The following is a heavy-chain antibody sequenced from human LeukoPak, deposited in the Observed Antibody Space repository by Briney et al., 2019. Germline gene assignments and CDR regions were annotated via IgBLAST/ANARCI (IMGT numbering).Heavy chain of an antibody. CDR2: IKQDASET. J-gene: IGHJ4*02. Sequence: GGSLRLSCAASGFTFSSYWMNWVRQAPGKGLEWVANIKQDASETYYVDSVKGRFIISRDSPKNSLYLQLNSLRAEDTAIYYCARQGSYSNGWFFDYWGQGALVTVSS. V-gene: IGHV3-7*01. D-gene: IGHD6-19*01. CDR1: GFTFSSYW. CDR3: ARQGSYSNGWFFDY.